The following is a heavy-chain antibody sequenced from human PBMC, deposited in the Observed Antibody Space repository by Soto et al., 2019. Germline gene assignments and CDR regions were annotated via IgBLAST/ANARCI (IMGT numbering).Heavy chain of an antibody. CDR3: ATHTSTGYWDC. Sequence: QPTGKGLEWIANIFYSGSTYYNPSLKSRVTISVDTSKSQFSLQLSSVTAADTAVYYCATHTSTGYWDCWGQGTLVIVSS. CDR2: IFYSGST. V-gene: IGHV4-39*01. D-gene: IGHD6-13*01. J-gene: IGHJ4*02.